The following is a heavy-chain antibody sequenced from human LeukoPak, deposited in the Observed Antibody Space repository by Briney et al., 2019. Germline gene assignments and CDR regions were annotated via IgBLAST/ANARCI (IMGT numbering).Heavy chain of an antibody. J-gene: IGHJ4*02. CDR2: ISGSGGST. D-gene: IGHD3-10*01. Sequence: GGTLRLSCAASGFTFSSYGMSWVRQAPGKGLEWVSAISGSGGSTHYADSVKGRFTISRDNSKNTLYLQMNSLRAEDTAVYYCAKSISGSYDYWGQGTLVTVSS. CDR3: AKSISGSYDY. CDR1: GFTFSSYG. V-gene: IGHV3-23*01.